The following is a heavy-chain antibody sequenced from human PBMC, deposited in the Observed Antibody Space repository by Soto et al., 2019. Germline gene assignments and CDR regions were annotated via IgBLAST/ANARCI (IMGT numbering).Heavy chain of an antibody. Sequence: QVQLQESGPGQVKPSQTLSLTCTVSGGYVNSGGYHWSWIRQHPGKGLEWSGDIYYSGSTYYNPSLKSRVTISIDTSTNHFSLHLSALTAADTAVYYCARAPIPNWNYYGMDVWGQGTTVTVSS. J-gene: IGHJ6*02. CDR1: GGYVNSGGYH. CDR3: ARAPIPNWNYYGMDV. D-gene: IGHD1-1*01. V-gene: IGHV4-31*03. CDR2: IYYSGST.